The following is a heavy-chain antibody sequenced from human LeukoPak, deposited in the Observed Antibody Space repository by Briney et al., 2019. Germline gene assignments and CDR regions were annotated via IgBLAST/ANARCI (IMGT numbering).Heavy chain of an antibody. CDR2: ISGSGGST. Sequence: PGGSLRRSCAASGFTFSGYAMSWVRQGPGKGLEWCSAISGSGGSTYYADSVKGRFTISRYNSKTTLYLQMNSLRAADTAVYYCAKGPGLIVVVVAAADAFDIWGQGTMVTVSS. V-gene: IGHV3-23*01. CDR1: GFTFSGYA. CDR3: AKGPGLIVVVVAAADAFDI. J-gene: IGHJ3*02. D-gene: IGHD2-15*01.